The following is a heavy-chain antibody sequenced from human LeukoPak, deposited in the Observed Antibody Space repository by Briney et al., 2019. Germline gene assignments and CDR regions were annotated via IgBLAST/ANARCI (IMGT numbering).Heavy chain of an antibody. V-gene: IGHV3-30*02. CDR2: IRYDGSNK. Sequence: GGSLRLSCAAPGFTFGSYGMHWVRQAPGKGLGWVAFIRYDGSNKYYADSVKGRFTISRDNSKNTLYLQMNSLRAEDTAVYYCAKAPSITMVRGVISYYYGMDVWGQGTTVTVSS. D-gene: IGHD3-10*01. CDR3: AKAPSITMVRGVISYYYGMDV. J-gene: IGHJ6*02. CDR1: GFTFGSYG.